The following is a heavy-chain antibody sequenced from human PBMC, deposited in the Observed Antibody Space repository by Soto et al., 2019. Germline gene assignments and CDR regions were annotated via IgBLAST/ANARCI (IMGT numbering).Heavy chain of an antibody. CDR1: GGSISSGGYY. CDR3: AGDRGDYDFWSGYSFYFDY. V-gene: IGHV4-31*03. Sequence: SETLSLTCTVSGGSISSGGYYWSWIRQHPGKGLEWIGYIYYSGSTYYNPSLKSRVTISVDTSKNQFSLKLSSVTAADTAVYYCAGDRGDYDFWSGYSFYFDYWGQGTLVTVSS. CDR2: IYYSGST. J-gene: IGHJ4*02. D-gene: IGHD3-3*01.